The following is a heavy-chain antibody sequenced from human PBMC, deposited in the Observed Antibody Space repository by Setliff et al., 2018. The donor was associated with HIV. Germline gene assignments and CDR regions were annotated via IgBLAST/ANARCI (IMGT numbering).Heavy chain of an antibody. CDR2: ISGYNGNT. Sequence: GASVKVSCKGSGYTFSNYGISWVRQAPGQGLEWMGWISGYNGNTNYAQKFQGRVTMTVDTSTSTAYLDLTSLTSDDTAVYFCARDRAVRAYSYAHQDFDVWGQGTKVTVSS. J-gene: IGHJ3*01. V-gene: IGHV1-18*01. CDR3: ARDRAVRAYSYAHQDFDV. CDR1: GYTFSNYG. D-gene: IGHD5-12*01.